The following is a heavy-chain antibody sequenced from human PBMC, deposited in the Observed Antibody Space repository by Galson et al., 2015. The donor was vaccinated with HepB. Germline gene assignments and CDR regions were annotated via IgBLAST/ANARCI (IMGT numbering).Heavy chain of an antibody. D-gene: IGHD3-16*01. CDR3: ARGGAFGFDI. CDR1: GFTFSSYW. V-gene: IGHV3-7*01. Sequence: CAGSGFTFSSYWINWVRQAPGKGLEWVANIKEDGRDKYYVDSVKGRFTISRDNAKNSVYLQMNSLRAEDTAVYYCARGGAFGFDIWGQGTMVTVS. CDR2: IKEDGRDK. J-gene: IGHJ3*02.